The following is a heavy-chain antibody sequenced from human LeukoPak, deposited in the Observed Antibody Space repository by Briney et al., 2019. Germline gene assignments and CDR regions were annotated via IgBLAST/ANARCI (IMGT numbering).Heavy chain of an antibody. CDR2: IYHSGST. CDR3: AREAGGDWFDY. CDR1: GYSISSGYY. D-gene: IGHD2-21*02. V-gene: IGHV4-38-2*02. Sequence: PSETLSLTCTVSGYSISSGYYWGWIRQPPGKGLEWIGSIYHSGSTYYNPSLKSRVTISVDTSKNQFSLKLSSVTAADTAVYYCAREAGGDWFDYWGQGTLVTVSS. J-gene: IGHJ4*02.